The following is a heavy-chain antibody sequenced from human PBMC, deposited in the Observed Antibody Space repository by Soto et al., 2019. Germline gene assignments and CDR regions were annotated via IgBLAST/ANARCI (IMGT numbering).Heavy chain of an antibody. CDR1: GYTWTSYG. V-gene: IGHV1-18*01. J-gene: IGHJ6*02. CDR3: ARYSSSGYGMDV. D-gene: IGHD6-6*01. Sequence: ASGKVSCKASGYTWTSYGIGGVRQAPGQGLEWMGWISAYNGNTNYAQKLQGRVTMTTDTSTSTAYMELRSLRSDDTAVYYCARYSSSGYGMDVWGQGPTVTVSS. CDR2: ISAYNGNT.